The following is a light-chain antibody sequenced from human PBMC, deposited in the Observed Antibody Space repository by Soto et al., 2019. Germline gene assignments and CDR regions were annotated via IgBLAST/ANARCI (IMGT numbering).Light chain of an antibody. CDR2: EVN. CDR1: SSDVGGYNY. V-gene: IGLV2-8*01. Sequence: QPVLTQPPSASGSPGQSVTISCTGTSSDVGGYNYVSWYQQHPGKAPKLMISEVNKRPSGVPGRFSGSKSGITASLTVSGLQAEDEADYYCLSYAGSNNLIFGGGTKVTVL. J-gene: IGLJ2*01. CDR3: LSYAGSNNLI.